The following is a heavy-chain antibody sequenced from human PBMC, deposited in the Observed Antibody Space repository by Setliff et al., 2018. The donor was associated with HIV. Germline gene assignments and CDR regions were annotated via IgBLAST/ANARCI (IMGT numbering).Heavy chain of an antibody. CDR2: IYYSGST. CDR1: GGSISSHS. V-gene: IGHV4-59*11. D-gene: IGHD3-22*01. Sequence: SETLSLTCTVSGGSISSHSWSWIRQPPGKGLEWIGSIYYSGSTNYNPSLKSRVTISVDTSKNQFSLKLSSVTAADTAVYYCARGDYDSSGYYNVDAFDIWGQGTMVTVSS. J-gene: IGHJ3*02. CDR3: ARGDYDSSGYYNVDAFDI.